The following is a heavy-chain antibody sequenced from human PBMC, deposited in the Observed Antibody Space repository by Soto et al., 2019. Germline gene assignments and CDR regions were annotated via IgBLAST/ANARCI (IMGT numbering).Heavy chain of an antibody. D-gene: IGHD3-16*01. CDR3: ARLEPRYVRGPPYYYMDV. CDR1: GGYFSGYY. J-gene: IGHJ6*03. V-gene: IGHV4-34*01. Sequence: SETLSLTCAVYGGYFSGYYWSWIRQPPGKGLEWIGEIDHSGSTNYNPSLKSRVTISVDTSKNQFSLKLSSVTAADTAVYYCARLEPRYVRGPPYYYMDVWGKGTTVTVSS. CDR2: IDHSGST.